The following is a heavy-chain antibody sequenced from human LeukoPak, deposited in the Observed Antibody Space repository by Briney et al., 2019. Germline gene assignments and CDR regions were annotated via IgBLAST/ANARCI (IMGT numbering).Heavy chain of an antibody. J-gene: IGHJ2*01. D-gene: IGHD2-8*01. CDR2: IYHSGST. CDR1: GGSISSGGYY. CDR3: ARGLYDWYFDL. Sequence: PSQTLSLTCTVSGGSISSGGYYWSWIRQPPGKGLEWIGYIYHSGSTYYNPSLKSRVTISVDRSKNQFSLKLSSVTAADTAVYYCARGLYDWYFDLWGRGTLVTVSS. V-gene: IGHV4-30-2*01.